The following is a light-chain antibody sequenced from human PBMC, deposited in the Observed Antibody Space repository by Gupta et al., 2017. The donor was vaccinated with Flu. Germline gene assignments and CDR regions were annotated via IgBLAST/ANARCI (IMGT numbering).Light chain of an antibody. V-gene: IGLV1-51*01. Sequence: KVTISCSGSSSNIGRNYISWYQQFPGTVPKLLIYDSNERPSGIPDRFSGSKSGTSATLDITGLQTGDEADYYCGAWDSNLRAWVFGGGTRLIVL. CDR3: GAWDSNLRAWV. J-gene: IGLJ3*02. CDR1: SSNIGRNY. CDR2: DSN.